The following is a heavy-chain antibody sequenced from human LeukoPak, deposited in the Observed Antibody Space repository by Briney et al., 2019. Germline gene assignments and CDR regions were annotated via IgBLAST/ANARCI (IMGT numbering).Heavy chain of an antibody. D-gene: IGHD5-18*01. CDR3: ASRSGYSYGFAFDI. CDR1: GFTFSSYS. Sequence: GGSLRLSWAASGFTFSSYSMNWVRQAPGKGLEWVSSISSSSSYIYYADSVKGRFTISRDNAKNSLYLQMNSLRAEDTAVYYCASRSGYSYGFAFDIWGQGTMVTVSS. CDR2: ISSSSSYI. V-gene: IGHV3-21*01. J-gene: IGHJ3*02.